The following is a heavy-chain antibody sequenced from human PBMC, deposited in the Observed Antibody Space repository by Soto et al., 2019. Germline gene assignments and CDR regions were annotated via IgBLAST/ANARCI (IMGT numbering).Heavy chain of an antibody. J-gene: IGHJ4*02. Sequence: LRLSCAASGFSISDHYMSWIRQAPGKGLEWVSYSSNSGTFTKYADSVKGRFSISRDNAKNSLYLEINSLRGEDTAIYYCARSGDNYNVLDYWGQGTPVTVSS. V-gene: IGHV3-11*03. CDR1: GFSISDHY. D-gene: IGHD3-10*02. CDR3: ARSGDNYNVLDY. CDR2: SSNSGTFT.